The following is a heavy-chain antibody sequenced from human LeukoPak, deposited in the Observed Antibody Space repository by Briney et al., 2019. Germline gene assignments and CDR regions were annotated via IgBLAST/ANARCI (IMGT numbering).Heavy chain of an antibody. D-gene: IGHD5-12*01. J-gene: IGHJ4*02. CDR3: AKARGYSGSVLGY. CDR1: GFTFSSYG. Sequence: GGSLRLSCAASGFTFSSYGMHWVRQAPGKGLEWVAVISYDGSNKYYADSVKGRFTISRDNSKNTLYLQTNSLRAEDTAVYYCAKARGYSGSVLGYWGQGTLVTVSS. V-gene: IGHV3-30*18. CDR2: ISYDGSNK.